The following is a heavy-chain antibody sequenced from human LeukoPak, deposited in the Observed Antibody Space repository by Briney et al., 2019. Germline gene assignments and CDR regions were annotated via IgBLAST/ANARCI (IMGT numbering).Heavy chain of an antibody. Sequence: GGSLRLSCAASGFTFSSYWMSWVRQAPGKGLEWVANINQDGSDRNYVDSLKGRFTISRDNAKNSLYLQMNSLTAGDTAVYYCARGPPRGKYYYMDVWGKGTTVTVSS. V-gene: IGHV3-7*04. CDR3: ARGPPRGKYYYMDV. CDR1: GFTFSSYW. D-gene: IGHD1-1*01. J-gene: IGHJ6*03. CDR2: INQDGSDR.